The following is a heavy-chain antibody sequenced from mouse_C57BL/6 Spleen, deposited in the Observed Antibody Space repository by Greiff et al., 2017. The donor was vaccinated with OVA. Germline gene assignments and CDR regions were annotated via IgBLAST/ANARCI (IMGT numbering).Heavy chain of an antibody. J-gene: IGHJ1*03. Sequence: VQRVESGPGLVQPSQSLSITCTVSGFSLTSYGVHWVRQSPGKGLEWLGVIWSGGSTDYNAAFISRLSISKDNSKSQVFFKMNSLQADDTAIYYCARGGNYEYWYFDVWGTGTTVTVSS. CDR3: ARGGNYEYWYFDV. CDR2: IWSGGST. D-gene: IGHD2-1*01. CDR1: GFSLTSYG. V-gene: IGHV2-2*01.